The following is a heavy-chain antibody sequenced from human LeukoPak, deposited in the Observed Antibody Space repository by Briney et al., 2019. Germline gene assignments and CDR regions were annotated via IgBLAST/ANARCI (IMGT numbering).Heavy chain of an antibody. CDR1: GFTFSSYW. V-gene: IGHV3-7*03. D-gene: IGHD3-10*01. CDR3: ARDLAAWFGELLFAY. J-gene: IGHJ4*02. CDR2: IKQDGSEK. Sequence: GGSLRLSCAASGFTFSSYWMSWVRQAPGKGLEWVANIKQDGSEKYYVDSVKGRFTISRDNAKNSLYLQMNSLRAEDTAVYYCARDLAAWFGELLFAYWGQGTLVTVSS.